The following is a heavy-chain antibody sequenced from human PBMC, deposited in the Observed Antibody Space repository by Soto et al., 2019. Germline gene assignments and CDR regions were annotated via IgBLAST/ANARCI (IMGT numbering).Heavy chain of an antibody. CDR1: GGSISSYY. CDR3: ARRSTYCGGDCFRYFDL. Sequence: PSETLSLTCTVSGGSISSYYWSWIRQPPGKGLEWIGYIYYSGSTNYNPSLKSRVTISVDTPKNQFSLKLSSVTAADTAVYYCARRSTYCGGDCFRYFDLWGRGTLVT. D-gene: IGHD2-21*02. CDR2: IYYSGST. V-gene: IGHV4-59*08. J-gene: IGHJ2*01.